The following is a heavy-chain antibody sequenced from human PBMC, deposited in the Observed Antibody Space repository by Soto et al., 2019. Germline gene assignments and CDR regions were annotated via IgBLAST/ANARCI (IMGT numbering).Heavy chain of an antibody. J-gene: IGHJ6*02. CDR2: IDASGNS. CDR1: VDSITTYY. CDR3: ARFSNNWFQTEGMDV. Sequence: KPSETLSLTCTVSVDSITTYYWNWIRQPAGKGLEWIGRIDASGNSNYNPSLNSRVTLSIDTSKKQFSLKLTPVSAADTAVYYCARFSNNWFQTEGMDVWGQGTTVTVSS. D-gene: IGHD1-1*01. V-gene: IGHV4-4*07.